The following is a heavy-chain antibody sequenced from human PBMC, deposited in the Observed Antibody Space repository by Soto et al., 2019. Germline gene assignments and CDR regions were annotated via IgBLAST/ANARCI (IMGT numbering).Heavy chain of an antibody. J-gene: IGHJ4*02. D-gene: IGHD2-21*01. CDR1: GFSLSTSGVG. V-gene: IGHV2-5*01. CDR3: ARGGEQASQPFYS. CDR2: IFWNDDK. Sequence: QITLKESGPTLVKPTQTVTLTCAFSGFSLSTSGVGVGWIRQPPGKALEWLAVIFWNDDKRYSPSVKSRLTITQDTTRNQVVLTMTNMDPVDTGTYYCARGGEQASQPFYSWGQGSLVTVS.